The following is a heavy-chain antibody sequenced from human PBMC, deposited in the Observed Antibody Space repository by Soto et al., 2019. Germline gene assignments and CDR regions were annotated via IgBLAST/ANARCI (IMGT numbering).Heavy chain of an antibody. D-gene: IGHD4-17*01. CDR1: GFTFSTYA. J-gene: IGHJ4*02. V-gene: IGHV3-30-3*01. CDR2: ISYDGSHK. CDR3: ARDRVDDYEDDSPGGFDY. Sequence: QAQLVESGGGVVQPGRSLRLSCAASGFTFSTYALHWVRQAPGTGRELVAIISYDGSHKYYADAVKGRFTISRYNSKKTLYLPMNSLRAEDMAVYYCARDRVDDYEDDSPGGFDYGGQGPLVPVSS.